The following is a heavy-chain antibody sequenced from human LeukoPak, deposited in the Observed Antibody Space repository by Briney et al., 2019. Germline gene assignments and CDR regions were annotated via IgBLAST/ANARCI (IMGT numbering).Heavy chain of an antibody. CDR3: ARDYIAYDPLDY. J-gene: IGHJ4*02. V-gene: IGHV3-21*01. D-gene: IGHD3-3*01. CDR2: ISSSSTYI. CDR1: GFTFSSYN. Sequence: GGSLRLSCAASGFTFSSYNMNWVRQAPGKGLEWVSSISSSSTYIYYTGSVRGRFTISRDNAKNSLYLQMNSLRAEDTAVYWCARDYIAYDPLDYWGQGTLVTVSS.